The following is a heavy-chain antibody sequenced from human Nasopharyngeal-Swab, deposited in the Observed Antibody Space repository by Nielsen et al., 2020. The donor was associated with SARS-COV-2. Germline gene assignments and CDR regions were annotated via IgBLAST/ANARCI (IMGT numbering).Heavy chain of an antibody. CDR2: IYYTGDT. CDR3: SIMKVGSTLVGMDV. V-gene: IGHV4-59*01. CDR1: GCSINSLY. D-gene: IGHD5/OR15-5a*01. Sequence: SETLSLTCTLSGCSINSLYWNWNRQPPGKGLEWIGYIYYTGDTNYNPSLKSPVTISVDTSKNQFSLKLKSVTAADTAVYYCSIMKVGSTLVGMDVWGQGSMVTVSS. J-gene: IGHJ6*02.